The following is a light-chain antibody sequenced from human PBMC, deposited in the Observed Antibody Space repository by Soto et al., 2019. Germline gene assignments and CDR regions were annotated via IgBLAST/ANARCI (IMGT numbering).Light chain of an antibody. V-gene: IGLV1-44*01. CDR3: AAWDDNLNAYV. Sequence: QSVLTQPPSASGTPGQRVTISCSGSSSNIGSNTVNWYQQLPGTAPKLLIYRNNQRPSAVPDRFSGSKSGTSASLAISGLQSDDEADYYCAAWDDNLNAYVFGTGTKVTVL. CDR2: RNN. J-gene: IGLJ1*01. CDR1: SSNIGSNT.